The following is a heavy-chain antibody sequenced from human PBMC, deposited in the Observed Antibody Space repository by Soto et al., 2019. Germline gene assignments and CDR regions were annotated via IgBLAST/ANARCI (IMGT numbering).Heavy chain of an antibody. D-gene: IGHD5-12*01. V-gene: IGHV1-3*01. Sequence: EASVKVSCKASGYTFTNYAMHWVRQAPGQRLEWMGWINAGNGNTKYSQKFQGRVTITRDTSASTAYMELSSLRSEDTAVYYCARVSGYYLPDYWGQGTRVTVSS. J-gene: IGHJ4*02. CDR3: ARVSGYYLPDY. CDR2: INAGNGNT. CDR1: GYTFTNYA.